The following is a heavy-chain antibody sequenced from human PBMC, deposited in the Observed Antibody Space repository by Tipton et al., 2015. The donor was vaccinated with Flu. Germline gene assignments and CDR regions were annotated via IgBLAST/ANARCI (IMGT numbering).Heavy chain of an antibody. Sequence: SLRLSCAASGFSFGSHEMNWVRQAPGKGLEWISYISDSGYTAYYADSVKGRFTVSRDNAKNFLFLQMDSLRVEDTAVYYCAREGEDTYNIDYWGQGTLVTVSS. CDR1: GFSFGSHE. CDR3: AREGEDTYNIDY. V-gene: IGHV3-48*03. J-gene: IGHJ4*02. D-gene: IGHD1-1*01. CDR2: ISDSGYTA.